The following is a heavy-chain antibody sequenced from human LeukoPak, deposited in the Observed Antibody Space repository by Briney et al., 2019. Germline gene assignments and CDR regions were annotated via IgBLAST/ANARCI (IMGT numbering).Heavy chain of an antibody. CDR1: GGSLSAYY. V-gene: IGHV4-34*01. CDR3: ARGSPTGLGDHDAFDI. D-gene: IGHD3-16*01. CDR2: INHSGIT. J-gene: IGHJ3*02. Sequence: PSETLSLTCGISGGSLSAYYWNWIRQPPGKGLEWIGEINHSGITDHNPSLKSRITISLDTSKNQFSLKLSSVTAADTAVYYCARGSPTGLGDHDAFDIWGQGTMVTVSS.